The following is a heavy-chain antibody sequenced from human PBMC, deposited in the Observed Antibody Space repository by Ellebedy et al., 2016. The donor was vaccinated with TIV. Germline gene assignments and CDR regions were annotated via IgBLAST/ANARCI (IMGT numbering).Heavy chain of an antibody. CDR3: ARDASSYSYYYYYGMDV. J-gene: IGHJ6*02. D-gene: IGHD6-6*01. CDR2: ISHSGYYI. V-gene: IGHV3-21*01. Sequence: GESLKISCAASGFTFSTYSMNWVRQAPGKGLEWVSSISHSGYYIYYADSLKGRFTISRDNANNSLFLQVNSLRAEDTAVYYCARDASSYSYYYYYGMDVWGQGTTVTVSS. CDR1: GFTFSTYS.